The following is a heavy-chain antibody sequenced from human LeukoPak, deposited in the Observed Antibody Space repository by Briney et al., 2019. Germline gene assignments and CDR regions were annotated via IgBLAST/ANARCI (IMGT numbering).Heavy chain of an antibody. CDR1: GFTFSSYE. V-gene: IGHV3-48*03. J-gene: IGHJ3*02. CDR2: ISSSGSTI. D-gene: IGHD2-21*01. CDR3: ARARVIGRAFDI. Sequence: GGSLRLSCAASGFTFSSYEMNWVRQAPGKGLEWVSYISSSGSTIYYADSVKGRFTISRDNAKNSLYLQMNSLKTEDTAVYYCARARVIGRAFDIWGQGTMVIVSS.